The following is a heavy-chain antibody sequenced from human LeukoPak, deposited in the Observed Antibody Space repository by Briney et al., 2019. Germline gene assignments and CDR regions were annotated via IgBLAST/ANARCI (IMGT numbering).Heavy chain of an antibody. D-gene: IGHD6-19*01. J-gene: IGHJ4*02. Sequence: SQTLSLTCTVSGGSISSYYWSWIRQPPGKGLEWIGYIYYSGSTNYNPSLKSRVTISVDTSKNQFSLKLSSVTAADTAVYYCARGSGWYYYWGQGTLVTVSS. CDR1: GGSISSYY. V-gene: IGHV4-59*01. CDR2: IYYSGST. CDR3: ARGSGWYYY.